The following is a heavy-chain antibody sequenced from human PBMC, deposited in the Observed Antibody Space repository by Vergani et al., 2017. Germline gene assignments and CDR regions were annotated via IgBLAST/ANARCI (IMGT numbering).Heavy chain of an antibody. D-gene: IGHD3/OR15-3a*01. J-gene: IGHJ3*01. CDR3: AIEGLGCLDW. V-gene: IGHV1-18*01. CDR2: ISAYTGNT. CDR1: GYTFTSYG. Sequence: QVQLVQSGAEVKKPGASVKVSCKASGYTFTSYGISWVRQAPGQGLEWMGWISAYTGNTNYAQKYQGRVTITTDTSTSTAYVERRSLRSDDTAVYYCAIEGLGCLDWWSQGWMVSVSS.